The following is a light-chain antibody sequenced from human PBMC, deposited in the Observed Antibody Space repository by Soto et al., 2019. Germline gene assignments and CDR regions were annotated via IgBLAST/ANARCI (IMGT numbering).Light chain of an antibody. CDR2: AAS. CDR3: QHYDTFSWT. J-gene: IGKJ1*01. CDR1: QDIDIS. Sequence: DIQMTQSPSTLSVSVGDRITITCRASQDIDISLAWFQQRPGKAPKLLIYAASGLNSGVPSTFSGSGSGTEFTLTISSVQPDDFATYFCQHYDTFSWTFGQGTKVEMK. V-gene: IGKV1-5*01.